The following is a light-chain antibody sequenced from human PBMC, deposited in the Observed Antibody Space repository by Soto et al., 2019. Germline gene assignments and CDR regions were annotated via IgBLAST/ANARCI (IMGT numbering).Light chain of an antibody. V-gene: IGLV2-8*01. CDR2: EVT. J-gene: IGLJ2*01. CDR3: SSYAGSSNYVL. Sequence: QSALTQPPSASGSPGQSVTISCSGTSSDVGGYNYVSWYQQHPGNAPKLVIYEVTKRPSGVPDRFSASKSGNTASLTVSGLQDDDEADYYCSSYAGSSNYVLFGGGTQLTVL. CDR1: SSDVGGYNY.